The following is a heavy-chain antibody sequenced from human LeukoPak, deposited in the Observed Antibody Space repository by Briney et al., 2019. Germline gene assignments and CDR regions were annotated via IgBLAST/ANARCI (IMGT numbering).Heavy chain of an antibody. CDR1: GGSFSGYY. V-gene: IGHV4-34*01. J-gene: IGHJ1*01. CDR3: ARGPSNYYDSIYQYFQH. D-gene: IGHD3-22*01. CDR2: INHSGST. Sequence: SETLSLTCAVYGGSFSGYYWSWIRQPPGKGLEWIGEINHSGSTNYNPSLKSRVTISVDTSKNQFSLKLSSVTAADTAVYYCARGPSNYYDSIYQYFQHWGQGTLVTVSS.